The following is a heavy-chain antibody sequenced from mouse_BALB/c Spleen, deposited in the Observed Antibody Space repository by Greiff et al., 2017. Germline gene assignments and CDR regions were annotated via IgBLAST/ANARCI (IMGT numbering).Heavy chain of an antibody. Sequence: EVQGVESGGGLVKPGGSLKLSCAASGFTFSSYAMSWVRQTPEKRLEWVASISSGGSTYYPDSVKGRFTISRDNARNILYLQMSSLRSEDTAMYYCARGGYDYFDYWGQGTTLTVSS. J-gene: IGHJ2*01. CDR3: ARGGYDYFDY. CDR2: ISSGGST. D-gene: IGHD2-3*01. CDR1: GFTFSSYA. V-gene: IGHV5-6-5*01.